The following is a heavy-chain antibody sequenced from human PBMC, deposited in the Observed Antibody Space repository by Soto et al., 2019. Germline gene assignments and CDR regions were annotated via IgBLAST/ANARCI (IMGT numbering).Heavy chain of an antibody. Sequence: QVQLVQSGAEVKKPGASVKVSCKASGYTFTSYGISWVRQAPGQGLEWMGWISAYNGNTNYAQKLQGRVTMTTDTSTSTAYMELRSLRSDDTAVYYCASSTLFPYYYYYGMDVWGQGTTVTVSS. V-gene: IGHV1-18*01. J-gene: IGHJ6*02. CDR2: ISAYNGNT. CDR1: GYTFTSYG. D-gene: IGHD3-10*02. CDR3: ASSTLFPYYYYYGMDV.